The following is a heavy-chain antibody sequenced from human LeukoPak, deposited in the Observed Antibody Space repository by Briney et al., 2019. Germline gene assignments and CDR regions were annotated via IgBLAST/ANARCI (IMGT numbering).Heavy chain of an antibody. CDR1: GYTFTGYY. CDR2: INSNTGGT. CDR3: ARVLFRNWFDP. Sequence: ASVKVSCKASGYTFTGYYIHWVRQAPGQGLEWMGWINSNTGGTNYAQNFQGRVTMTRDTSISTAYMELSRLTSDDTAVYYCARVLFRNWFDPWGQGTLVTVSS. V-gene: IGHV1-2*02. J-gene: IGHJ5*02.